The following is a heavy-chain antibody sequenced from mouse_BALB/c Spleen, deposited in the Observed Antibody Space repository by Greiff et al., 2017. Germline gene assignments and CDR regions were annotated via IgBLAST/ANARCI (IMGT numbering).Heavy chain of an antibody. CDR1: GYAFTNYL. D-gene: IGHD5-1*01. CDR3: AREGVQVLAPMDY. CDR2: INPGSGGT. V-gene: IGHV1-54*01. J-gene: IGHJ4*01. Sequence: VQLQQSGAELVRPGTSVKVSCKASGYAFTNYLIEWVKQRPGQGLEWIGVINPGSGGTNYNEKFKGKATLTADKSSSTAYMQLSSLTSDDSAVYFCAREGVQVLAPMDYWGQGTSVTVSS.